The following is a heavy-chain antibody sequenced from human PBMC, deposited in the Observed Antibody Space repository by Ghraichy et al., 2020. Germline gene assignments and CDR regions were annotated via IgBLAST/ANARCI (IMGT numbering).Heavy chain of an antibody. D-gene: IGHD4-17*01. Sequence: GGSLRLSCAASGFSFSRHWMSWVRQPPGKGLEWVASIKADGSERHYVESVKGRFTISRDNAKNSLSLEMNTLRVEDRGVYYCARDPYGDYKYGGTDYWGPGPLVTFSS. J-gene: IGHJ4*02. CDR1: GFSFSRHW. CDR2: IKADGSER. V-gene: IGHV3-7*01. CDR3: ARDPYGDYKYGGTDY.